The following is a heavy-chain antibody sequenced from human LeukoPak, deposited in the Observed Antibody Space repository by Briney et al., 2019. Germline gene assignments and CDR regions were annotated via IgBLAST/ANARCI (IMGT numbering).Heavy chain of an antibody. CDR2: IYYSGNT. Sequence: PSETLSLTCTVSGGSISSSSYYWDWIRQPPGKGLEWVGSIYYSGNTYKNPSLKSRVTISIDTSKNQFSLKLTSVAAADTAVYFCARDAEGNDYWGQGTLVTVSS. CDR1: GGSISSSSYY. CDR3: ARDAEGNDY. J-gene: IGHJ4*02. V-gene: IGHV4-39*07.